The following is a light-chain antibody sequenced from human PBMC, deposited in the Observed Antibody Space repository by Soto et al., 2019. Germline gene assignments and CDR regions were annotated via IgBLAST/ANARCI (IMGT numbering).Light chain of an antibody. CDR2: GAS. V-gene: IGKV3-15*01. CDR3: QQYNNWPDMYT. Sequence: EMAMTQSPATLSVSPGERVILSCRASRSVGTTLAWYQQKPGQAPRLLIYGASTRATGIPARFSGSGSGTDFTLTISSLQSEDFAVYYCQQYNNWPDMYTFGQGTKLEIK. J-gene: IGKJ2*01. CDR1: RSVGTT.